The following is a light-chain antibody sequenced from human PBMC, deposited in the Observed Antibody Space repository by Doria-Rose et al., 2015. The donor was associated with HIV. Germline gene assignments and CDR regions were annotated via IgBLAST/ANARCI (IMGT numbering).Light chain of an antibody. CDR1: QSVSSY. J-gene: IGKJ5*01. CDR2: DAS. V-gene: IGKV3-11*01. CDR3: QQRGNWPSVT. Sequence: TQSPATLSLSPGERATLSCRASQSVSSYLAWYQQKPGQAPRLLIYDASNRATGIPARFSGSGSGTDFTLTISSLEPEDFAVYYCQQRGNWPSVTFGQGIRLEIK.